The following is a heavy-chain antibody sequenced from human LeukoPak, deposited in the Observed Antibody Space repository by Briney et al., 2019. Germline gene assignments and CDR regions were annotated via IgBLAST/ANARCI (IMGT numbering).Heavy chain of an antibody. V-gene: IGHV3-53*01. CDR3: VKRLTLGDLSIKGAFAL. J-gene: IGHJ3*01. CDR2: IYNDGGT. Sequence: GGSLRLSCAASGFTVSSQYMSWVRQGPGKGLEWVALIYNDGGTHYTDSVKGRFTISRDTSRNTLFLQMNSLRVEDSAMYYCVKRLTLGDLSIKGAFALWGQGTLVTVAS. CDR1: GFTVSSQY. D-gene: IGHD3-16*02.